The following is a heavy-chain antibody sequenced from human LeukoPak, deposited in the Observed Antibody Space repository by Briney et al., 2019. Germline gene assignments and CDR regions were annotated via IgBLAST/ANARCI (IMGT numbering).Heavy chain of an antibody. CDR2: ISSSGSTI. CDR3: ARPAWSTKSTTYYYMDV. CDR1: GFTFSSYE. V-gene: IGHV3-48*03. D-gene: IGHD2-2*01. Sequence: SGGSLRLSCAASGFTFSSYEMNWVRQAPGKGLEWVSYISSSGSTIYYADSVKGRFTISRDNAKNSLYLQMNSLRAEDTAVYYCARPAWSTKSTTYYYMDVWGKGTTVTVSS. J-gene: IGHJ6*03.